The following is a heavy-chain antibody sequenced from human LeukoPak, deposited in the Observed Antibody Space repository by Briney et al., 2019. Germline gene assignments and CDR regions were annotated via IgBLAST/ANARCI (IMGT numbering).Heavy chain of an antibody. Sequence: PSETLSLTCTVSGGSISSSSYYWGWIRQPPGKGLEWIGYIYYSGSTNYNPSLRSRVTVSLDTSKKQFSLNLSSVTAADTAIYYCARAEEAYSSAWYTSSWFDPWGQGTLVTVSS. V-gene: IGHV4-61*05. CDR3: ARAEEAYSSAWYTSSWFDP. D-gene: IGHD6-19*01. J-gene: IGHJ5*02. CDR1: GGSISSSSYY. CDR2: IYYSGST.